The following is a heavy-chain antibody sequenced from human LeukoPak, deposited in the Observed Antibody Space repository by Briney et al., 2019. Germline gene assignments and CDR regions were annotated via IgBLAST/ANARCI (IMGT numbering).Heavy chain of an antibody. D-gene: IGHD6-19*01. CDR1: GGSLSSGGYY. J-gene: IGHJ5*02. CDR2: IYYTGST. Sequence: PSETLSLTCTVSGGSLSSGGYYWSWIRQPPGKGLEWIGSIYYTGSTDYIPSLKSRGTISVDRSKNQFSLKLSSVTAADTAVYYCARDEDIHSSGWYVSWGQGTLVTVSS. V-gene: IGHV4-30-2*01. CDR3: ARDEDIHSSGWYVS.